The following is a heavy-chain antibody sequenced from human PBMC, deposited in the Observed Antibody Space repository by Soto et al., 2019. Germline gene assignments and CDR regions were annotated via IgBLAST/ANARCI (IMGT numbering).Heavy chain of an antibody. J-gene: IGHJ4*02. CDR1: GFTVSSNY. CDR2: IYSGGST. D-gene: IGHD3-22*01. Sequence: PGGSLRLSCAASGFTVSSNYMSWVRQAPGKGLEWVSVIYSGGSTYYADSVKGRFTISRDNSKNTLYLQMNSLRAEDTAVYYCAKARAYYYDSSALGDYWGQGTLVTVSS. CDR3: AKARAYYYDSSALGDY. V-gene: IGHV3-53*05.